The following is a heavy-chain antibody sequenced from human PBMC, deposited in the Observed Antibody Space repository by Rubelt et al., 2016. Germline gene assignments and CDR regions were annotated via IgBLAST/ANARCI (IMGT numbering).Heavy chain of an antibody. V-gene: IGHV4-61*05. J-gene: IGHJ3*02. CDR1: GGSISSSSYY. CDR2: IYYSGST. Sequence: QLQLQESGPGLVKPSETLSLTCTVSGGSISSSSYYWGWIRQPPGKGLEWIGYIYYSGSTNSNPSLTSRVTISVDTSKNQFSLKLSSVTAADTAVYYCARYNAQVAACDIWGQGTMVTVSS. D-gene: IGHD1-1*01. CDR3: ARYNAQVAACDI.